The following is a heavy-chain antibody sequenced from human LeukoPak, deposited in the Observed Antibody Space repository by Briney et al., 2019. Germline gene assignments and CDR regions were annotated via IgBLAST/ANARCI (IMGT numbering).Heavy chain of an antibody. D-gene: IGHD6-13*01. CDR3: ARGLRGSSWYDAFDI. CDR2: IGTAGDT. J-gene: IGHJ3*02. CDR1: GFTFSSYD. V-gene: IGHV3-13*01. Sequence: GGSLRLSCAASGFTFSSYDMHWVRQAPGKGLEWVSAIGTAGDTYYPGSVKGRFTISRENAKSSLYLQMNSLRAGDTAVYYCARGLRGSSWYDAFDIWGQGTMVTVSS.